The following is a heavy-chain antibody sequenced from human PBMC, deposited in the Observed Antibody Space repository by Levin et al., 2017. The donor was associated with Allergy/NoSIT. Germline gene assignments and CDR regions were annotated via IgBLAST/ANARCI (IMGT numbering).Heavy chain of an antibody. V-gene: IGHV3-53*01. CDR3: ARGYSDSSH. D-gene: IGHD1-26*01. J-gene: IGHJ4*02. CDR1: GFTINFNF. Sequence: LSLSCAASGFTINFNFLTWVRQAPGKGLEWVSIIYDGGYTHYADSVKGRFIMSRDNSKNTLYLQMDSLRAEDSAIYYCARGYSDSSHRGQGILVTVSS. CDR2: IYDGGYT.